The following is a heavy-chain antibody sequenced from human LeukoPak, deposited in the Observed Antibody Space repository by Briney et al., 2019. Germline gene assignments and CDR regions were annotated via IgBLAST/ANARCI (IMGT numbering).Heavy chain of an antibody. D-gene: IGHD2-2*02. V-gene: IGHV3-21*01. Sequence: NSGGSLRLSCAASGFTVSSNYMSWVRQAPGKGLEWVSGISGGGGYTYYADSVKGRFTISRDNAKNSLYLQMNSLRAEDTAVYYCATAGLYWAHFDYWGQGTLVTVSS. J-gene: IGHJ4*02. CDR3: ATAGLYWAHFDY. CDR1: GFTVSSNY. CDR2: ISGGGGYT.